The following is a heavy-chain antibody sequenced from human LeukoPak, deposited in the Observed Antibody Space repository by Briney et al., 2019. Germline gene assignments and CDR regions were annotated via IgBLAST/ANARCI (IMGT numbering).Heavy chain of an antibody. J-gene: IGHJ6*03. CDR1: GFTFSNYN. CDR3: ARDPYSGAYYEGYYYYYMDV. Sequence: GGSLRLSCAAPGFTFSNYNMNWVRQAPGKGLEWISSITGSSSYKFYADSVKGRFTISRDNAKNSLYLQMNSLRAEDTAVYYCARDPYSGAYYEGYYYYYMDVWGKGTTVTVSS. CDR2: ITGSSSYK. V-gene: IGHV3-21*01. D-gene: IGHD1-26*01.